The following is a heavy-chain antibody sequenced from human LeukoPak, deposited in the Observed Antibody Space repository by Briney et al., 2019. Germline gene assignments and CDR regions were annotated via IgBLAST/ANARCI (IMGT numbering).Heavy chain of an antibody. D-gene: IGHD3-16*01. CDR1: GLTFSSYS. V-gene: IGHV3-21*01. Sequence: GGSLRLSCAASGLTFSSYSMNWVRQAPGKGLEWVSSIISSGNYKYCADSVKGRFTISRDNGKNSLYLQLNSLRAEDTAVYYCAREGIGDRGALDIWGQGTMVTVSS. CDR3: AREGIGDRGALDI. CDR2: IISSGNYK. J-gene: IGHJ3*02.